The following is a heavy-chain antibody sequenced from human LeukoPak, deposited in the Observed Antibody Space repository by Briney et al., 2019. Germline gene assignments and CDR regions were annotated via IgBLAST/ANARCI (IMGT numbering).Heavy chain of an antibody. D-gene: IGHD6-13*01. J-gene: IGHJ4*02. CDR3: AREPPYSGSWTDFDY. V-gene: IGHV3-74*01. Sequence: GGSLRLSCAASGFTFSNHWMHWVRQDPGKGLVWVSRIDNDGSSTVYADSVKGRFTISRDSAKSTLYLQMNSLRAEDTAVYYCAREPPYSGSWTDFDYWGQGTLVTVSS. CDR2: IDNDGSST. CDR1: GFTFSNHW.